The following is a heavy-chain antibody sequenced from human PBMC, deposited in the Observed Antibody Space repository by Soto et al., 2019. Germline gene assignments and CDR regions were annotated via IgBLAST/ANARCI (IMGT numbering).Heavy chain of an antibody. D-gene: IGHD6-19*01. V-gene: IGHV3-23*01. J-gene: IGHJ5*02. CDR1: GFPFISYA. CDR3: AKDPRSGWYNLGWFDP. Sequence: EVQLLESGGGLVQPGGSLRLSCAASGFPFISYAMSWVRQAPGRGLEWVSTISGRGGNTYYADAVKGRFTITSDSSKNTLYLQMNSLRVDDTAIYYCAKDPRSGWYNLGWFDPWGQGTLVTVSS. CDR2: ISGRGGNT.